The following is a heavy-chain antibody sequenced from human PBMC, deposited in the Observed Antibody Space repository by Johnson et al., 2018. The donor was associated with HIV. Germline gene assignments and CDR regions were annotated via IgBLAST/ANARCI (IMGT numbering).Heavy chain of an antibody. CDR2: IGSSGDT. CDR3: ARAGDYDVLTGSLLRGTFDV. D-gene: IGHD3-9*01. CDR1: GFSFSDYY. V-gene: IGHV3-13*01. J-gene: IGHJ3*01. Sequence: VQLVESGGGWVQPGGSLRLSCAASGFSFSDYYMHWVRQTTGKGLEWISGIGSSGDTFYPGSVKGRFTISRANAKNSLYLQMNSLRAGDTGVYYCARAGDYDVLTGSLLRGTFDVWGQGTMVTVSS.